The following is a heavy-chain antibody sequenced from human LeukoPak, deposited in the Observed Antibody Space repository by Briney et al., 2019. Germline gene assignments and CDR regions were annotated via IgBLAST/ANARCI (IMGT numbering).Heavy chain of an antibody. CDR3: AKGHSSSWPVFDY. CDR2: IRYDGSNK. J-gene: IGHJ4*02. V-gene: IGHV3-30*02. D-gene: IGHD6-13*01. Sequence: QPGGSLRLSCAASGFTFSSYGMHWVRQAPGKGLEWVAFIRYDGSNKYYADSVKGRFTISRDNSKNTLYLQMNSLRAEDTAVYYCAKGHSSSWPVFDYWGQGTLVTVSS. CDR1: GFTFSSYG.